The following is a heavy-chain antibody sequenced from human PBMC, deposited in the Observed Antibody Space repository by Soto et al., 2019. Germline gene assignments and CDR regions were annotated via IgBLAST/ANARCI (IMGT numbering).Heavy chain of an antibody. CDR3: ARVHSSGWFKVDY. D-gene: IGHD6-19*01. CDR2: ISSSSTT. Sequence: GGSLRLSCAASGSTFSTWSMNWVRQAPGKGLEWVSYISSSSTTYYADSVRGRFAISRDNAKNSLYLQMSSLRDEDTAVYYCARVHSSGWFKVDYWGQGTLVTVSS. J-gene: IGHJ4*02. CDR1: GSTFSTWS. V-gene: IGHV3-48*02.